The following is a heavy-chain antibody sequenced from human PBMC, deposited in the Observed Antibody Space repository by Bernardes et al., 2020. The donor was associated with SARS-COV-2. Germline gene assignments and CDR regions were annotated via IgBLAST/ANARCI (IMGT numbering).Heavy chain of an antibody. V-gene: IGHV1-3*01. Sequence: ASVKVSCKASGYTFTSYAMHWVRQAPGQRLEWMGWINGGTGNTKYSQKFQGRVTITGDTSANTAYMQLSSLRSEDTAVYYCARSTISVAGPPALIRYWGQGTLVTVSS. CDR1: GYTFTSYA. CDR2: INGGTGNT. J-gene: IGHJ4*02. CDR3: ARSTISVAGPPALIRY. D-gene: IGHD6-19*01.